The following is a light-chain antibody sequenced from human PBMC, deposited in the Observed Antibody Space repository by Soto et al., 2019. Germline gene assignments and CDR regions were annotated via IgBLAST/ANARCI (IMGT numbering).Light chain of an antibody. CDR3: QQSYSTPWT. Sequence: DIQMTQSPSSLSASVGDRVTITCRASQSISSYLNWYQQKPGIAPKLLIYAASSLQSEVPSRFSGSGSGTDFTLTIGSLQPEDFATYYWQQSYSTPWTFGQGTKVEIK. J-gene: IGKJ1*01. CDR1: QSISSY. CDR2: AAS. V-gene: IGKV1-39*01.